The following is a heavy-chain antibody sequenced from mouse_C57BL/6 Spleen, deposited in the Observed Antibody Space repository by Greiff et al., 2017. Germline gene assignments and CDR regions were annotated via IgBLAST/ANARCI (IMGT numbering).Heavy chain of an antibody. J-gene: IGHJ2*01. CDR1: GFTFSDYG. CDR3: ATGYYYGSSEYYFDF. D-gene: IGHD1-1*01. CDR2: ISSGGSTI. V-gene: IGHV5-17*01. Sequence: EVQLVESGGGLVKPGGSLKLSCAASGFTFSDYGMHWVRQAPEKGLEWVAYISSGGSTIYYADTVKGRFTISRDNAKRTLFVQMNSLRSEDTAMYYCATGYYYGSSEYYFDFWCKNPTLTVSS.